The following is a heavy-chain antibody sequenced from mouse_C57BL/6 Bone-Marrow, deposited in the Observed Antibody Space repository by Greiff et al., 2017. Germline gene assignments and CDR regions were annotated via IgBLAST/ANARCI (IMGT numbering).Heavy chain of an antibody. CDR3: ARSPYYYGSSYHAMDY. V-gene: IGHV1-81*01. CDR2: IYPRSGNT. D-gene: IGHD1-1*01. Sequence: QVQLQQSGAELARPGASVKLSCKASGYTFTSYGISWVKQRTGQGLEWIGEIYPRSGNTYYNEKFKGKATLTADKSSSTAYMEIRSLTSEDSAVYFCARSPYYYGSSYHAMDYWGQGTSVTVSS. CDR1: GYTFTSYG. J-gene: IGHJ4*01.